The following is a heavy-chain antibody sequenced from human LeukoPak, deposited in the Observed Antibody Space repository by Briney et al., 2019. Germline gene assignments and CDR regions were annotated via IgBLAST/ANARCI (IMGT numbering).Heavy chain of an antibody. D-gene: IGHD1-14*01. CDR1: GFTFSSYG. CDR2: IRYDGSNK. CDR3: AKDPRRGFYISYYYMDV. V-gene: IGHV3-30*02. J-gene: IGHJ6*03. Sequence: GGSLRLSCAASGFTFSSYGMHWVRQAPGKGLEWVAFIRYDGSNKYYADSVKGRFTISRDNSKNTLYLQMNSLRAEGTAVYYCAKDPRRGFYISYYYMDVWGKGTTVTVSS.